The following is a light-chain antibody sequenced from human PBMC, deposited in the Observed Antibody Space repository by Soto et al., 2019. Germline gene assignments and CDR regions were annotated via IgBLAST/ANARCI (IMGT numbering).Light chain of an antibody. V-gene: IGKV1-12*01. CDR2: AAS. Sequence: DIQMTQSPSTVSASVGDRVIITCRASPGIKWLGWYQQEPGKAPKFLMSAASSALAGVPPRFSVSGSGTDFSLTITSLQPEDFATYFCQQADILPLTFGGGTRVEIK. CDR3: QQADILPLT. CDR1: PGIKW. J-gene: IGKJ4*01.